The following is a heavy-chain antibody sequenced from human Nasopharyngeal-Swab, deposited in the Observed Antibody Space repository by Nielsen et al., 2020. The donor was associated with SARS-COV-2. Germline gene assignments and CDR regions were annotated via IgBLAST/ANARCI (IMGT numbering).Heavy chain of an antibody. CDR2: ISSSSSTI. CDR1: GFTFSSYA. J-gene: IGHJ6*02. CDR3: ARDGLDYDFWSAYFMDV. Sequence: GESLKISCAASGFTFSSYAMSWVRQAPGKGLEWVSYISSSSSTIYYAGSVKGRFTISRDNAKNSLYLQMNSLRAEDTAVYYCARDGLDYDFWSAYFMDVWGQGTTVTVSS. D-gene: IGHD3-3*01. V-gene: IGHV3-48*04.